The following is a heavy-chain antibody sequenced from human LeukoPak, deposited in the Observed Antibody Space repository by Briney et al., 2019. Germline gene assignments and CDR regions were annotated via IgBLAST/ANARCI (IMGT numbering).Heavy chain of an antibody. J-gene: IGHJ4*02. V-gene: IGHV3-53*01. D-gene: IGHD1-14*01. CDR1: GFTVSSNY. Sequence: GGSLRLSCAASGFTVSSNYMNWVRQAPGKGLDWVSVIYIGGSTDYADSVKGRFTISRDNSKNTLYLQMNSLRAEDTAVYYCAKDLARGNPYFDYWGQGTLVTVSS. CDR2: IYIGGST. CDR3: AKDLARGNPYFDY.